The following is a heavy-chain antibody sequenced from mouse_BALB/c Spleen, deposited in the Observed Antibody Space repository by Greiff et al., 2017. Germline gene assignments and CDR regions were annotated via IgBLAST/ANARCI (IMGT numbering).Heavy chain of an antibody. CDR3: ATIPLPY. CDR1: GYSITSDYA. D-gene: IGHD6-1*01. Sequence: EVKLMESGPGLVKPSQSLSLTCTVTGYSITSDYAWNWIRQFPGNKLEWMGYISYSGSTSYNPSLKSRISITRDTSKNQFFLQLNSVTTEDTATYYCATIPLPYWGQGTLVTVSA. J-gene: IGHJ3*01. CDR2: ISYSGST. V-gene: IGHV3-2*02.